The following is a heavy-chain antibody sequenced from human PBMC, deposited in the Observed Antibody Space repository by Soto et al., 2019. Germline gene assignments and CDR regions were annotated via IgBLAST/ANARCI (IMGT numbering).Heavy chain of an antibody. CDR3: ASGDFGATYYYYYMDV. CDR2: IIPILGIA. J-gene: IGHJ6*03. CDR1: GGTFSSYT. Sequence: SVKVSCKASGGTFSSYTISWVRQAPGQGLEWMGRIIPILGIANYAQKFQGRVTITADKSTSTAYMELSSLRSEDTAVYYCASGDFGATYYYYYMDVPSKGTTVTVSS. V-gene: IGHV1-69*02. D-gene: IGHD2-21*02.